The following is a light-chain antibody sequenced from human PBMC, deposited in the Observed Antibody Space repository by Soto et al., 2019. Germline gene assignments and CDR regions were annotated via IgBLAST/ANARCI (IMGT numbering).Light chain of an antibody. V-gene: IGKV3-20*01. CDR2: GAS. J-gene: IGKJ3*01. CDR1: QSVSSSY. Sequence: EIVLTQSPGALSLTAGERATLSCRASQSVSSSYLGWYQQKPGQAPRLLIYGASGRATGIPDRFSGSGSGTDFTLTISRLEPADFAVYYCQQYGSSFSFTFGPGTKVDIK. CDR3: QQYGSSFSFT.